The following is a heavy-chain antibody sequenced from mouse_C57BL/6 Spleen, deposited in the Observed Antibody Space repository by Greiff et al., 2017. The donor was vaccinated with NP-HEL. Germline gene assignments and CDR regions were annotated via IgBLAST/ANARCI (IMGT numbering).Heavy chain of an antibody. D-gene: IGHD1-1*01. CDR1: GFTFSDYY. J-gene: IGHJ4*01. CDR2: ISNGGGST. CDR3: ARQNYGSSYDYAMDY. V-gene: IGHV5-12*01. Sequence: EVQLVESGGGLVQPGGSLKLSCAASGFTFSDYYMYWVRQTPEKRLEWVAYISNGGGSTYYPDTVKGRFTISRDNAKNTLYLQMSRLKSEDTAMYYCARQNYGSSYDYAMDYWGQGTSVTVSS.